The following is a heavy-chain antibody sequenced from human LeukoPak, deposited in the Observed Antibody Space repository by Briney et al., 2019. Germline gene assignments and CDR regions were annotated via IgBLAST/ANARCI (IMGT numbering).Heavy chain of an antibody. D-gene: IGHD2-2*01. CDR1: GGSISSYY. V-gene: IGHV4-59*01. Sequence: SETLSLTCTVSGGSISSYYWSWIRQPPGKGLEWIGYIYYSGSTNYNPSLKSRVTISVDTSKNQFSLKLSSVTAADTAVYYCARTDCSSTSCYLAPLFDPWGQGTLVTVSS. J-gene: IGHJ5*02. CDR3: ARTDCSSTSCYLAPLFDP. CDR2: IYYSGST.